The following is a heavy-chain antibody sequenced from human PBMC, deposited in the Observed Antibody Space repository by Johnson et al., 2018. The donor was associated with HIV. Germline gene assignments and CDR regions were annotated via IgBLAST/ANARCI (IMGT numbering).Heavy chain of an antibody. D-gene: IGHD3-22*01. CDR3: ARGSRYTYDNDDAYLLHAFDF. CDR2: IYSGGST. V-gene: IGHV3-66*02. Sequence: VQLVESGGGLVKPGGSLRLSCAASGFSFGDYYMSWGQAPGKGLEWVSVIYSGGSTYFADSVKGRFTISRDNSKNTLYLQMNSLRVEDTAVYYCARGSRYTYDNDDAYLLHAFDFWGQGTMVTVSS. CDR1: GFSFGDYY. J-gene: IGHJ3*01.